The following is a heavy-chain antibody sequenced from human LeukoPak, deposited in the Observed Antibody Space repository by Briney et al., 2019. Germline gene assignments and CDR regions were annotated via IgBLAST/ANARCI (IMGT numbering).Heavy chain of an antibody. Sequence: GGSLRLSCAASGFTFSSYWMSWVRQAPGKGLEWVANIKQDGSEKYYVDSVKGRFTISRDNAKNSLYLQMNSLRAEDTAVYYCARDKISGYDFSYYYYYMDVWGKGTTVTVSS. CDR1: GFTFSSYW. J-gene: IGHJ6*03. CDR2: IKQDGSEK. CDR3: ARDKISGYDFSYYYYYMDV. V-gene: IGHV3-7*01. D-gene: IGHD5-12*01.